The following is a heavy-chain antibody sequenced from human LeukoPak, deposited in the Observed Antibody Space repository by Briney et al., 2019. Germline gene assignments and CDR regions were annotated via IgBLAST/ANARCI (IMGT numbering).Heavy chain of an antibody. CDR3: ARGVSSRKRYYYYYYYMDV. Sequence: SETLSLTCAVYGGSFSGYYWSWIRQPPGKGLEWIGEINHSGSTNYNPSLKSRVTISVDTSKNQFSLKLSSVTAADTAVYYCARGVSSRKRYYYYYYYMDVWGKGTTVTVSS. V-gene: IGHV4-34*01. CDR2: INHSGST. CDR1: GGSFSGYY. J-gene: IGHJ6*03. D-gene: IGHD6-13*01.